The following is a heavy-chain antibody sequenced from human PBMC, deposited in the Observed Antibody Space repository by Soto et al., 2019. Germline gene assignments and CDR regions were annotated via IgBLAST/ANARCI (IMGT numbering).Heavy chain of an antibody. CDR1: GFTFSNHW. CDR2: IKADGSEK. Sequence: GGSLRLSCVGSGFTFSNHWMNWVRQAPGQGLEWVANIKADGSEKYHVDSVKGRFTISRDNAKNSLYLQMNSLRAEDTAVYYCARARGVDYWGQGTQVTVSS. V-gene: IGHV3-7*03. D-gene: IGHD3-16*01. CDR3: ARARGVDY. J-gene: IGHJ4*02.